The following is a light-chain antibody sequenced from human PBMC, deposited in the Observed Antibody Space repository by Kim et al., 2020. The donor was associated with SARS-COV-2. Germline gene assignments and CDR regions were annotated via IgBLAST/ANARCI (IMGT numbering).Light chain of an antibody. J-gene: IGLJ7*01. CDR2: DVN. CDR3: SSYTSSSTVL. CDR1: NSDVGGYNT. V-gene: IGLV2-14*03. Sequence: GQSITISCTGTNSDVGGYNTVSWYQHHPGKVPKLLIYDVNKGPSGVSARFSGSKSGNTASLTISGLQAEDEADYYCSSYTSSSTVLFGGGTQLTVL.